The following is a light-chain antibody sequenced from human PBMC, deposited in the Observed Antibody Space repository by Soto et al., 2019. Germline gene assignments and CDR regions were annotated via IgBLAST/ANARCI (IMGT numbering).Light chain of an antibody. J-gene: IGKJ5*01. V-gene: IGKV3-11*01. Sequence: IVLTQSPATLSLPPGARATLSCRAIQSVSSYFAWYQQKPGQAPRLLIYDASNRATGIPARFSGSGSGTDFTLTISSLEPEDFAVYYCQQRSNWPITFGQGTRLEI. CDR2: DAS. CDR1: QSVSSY. CDR3: QQRSNWPIT.